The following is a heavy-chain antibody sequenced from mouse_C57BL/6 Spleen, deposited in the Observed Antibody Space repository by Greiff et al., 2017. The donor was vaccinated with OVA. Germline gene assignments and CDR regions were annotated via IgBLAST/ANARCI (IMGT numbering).Heavy chain of an antibody. CDR1: GFTFSDYG. CDR3: ARRRDGYSYYYAMDY. V-gene: IGHV5-17*01. Sequence: DVQLVESGGGLVKPGGSLKLSCAASGFTFSDYGMHWVRQAPEKGLEWVAYISSGSSTIYYADTVKGRFTISRDNAKNTLFLQMTSLRSEDTAMYYCARRRDGYSYYYAMDYWGQGTSVTVSS. D-gene: IGHD2-3*01. CDR2: ISSGSSTI. J-gene: IGHJ4*01.